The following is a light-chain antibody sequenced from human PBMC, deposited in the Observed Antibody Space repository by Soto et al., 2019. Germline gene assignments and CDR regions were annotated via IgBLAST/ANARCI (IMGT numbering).Light chain of an antibody. CDR1: SSNIGNNY. CDR3: GTWDSSLGAVV. J-gene: IGLJ2*01. CDR2: DNN. Sequence: QSVLTQPPSVSAAPGQKVTISCSGSSSNIGNNYVSWYQQLPGTAPKLLIYDNNKRPSGIPDRFSDSKSGTSATLGITGLQTGDEADYYCGTWDSSLGAVVFGGGTKLTVL. V-gene: IGLV1-51*01.